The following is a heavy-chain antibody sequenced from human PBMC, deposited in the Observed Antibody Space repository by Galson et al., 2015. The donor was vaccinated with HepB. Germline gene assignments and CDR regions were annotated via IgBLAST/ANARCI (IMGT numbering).Heavy chain of an antibody. D-gene: IGHD6-13*01. CDR3: ARLGDFSGYSSR. CDR2: IRSKANTYAT. CDR1: GFTFSGSA. V-gene: IGHV3-73*01. J-gene: IGHJ4*01. Sequence: SLRLSCAASGFTFSGSAIHWVRQASGKGPEWVGRIRSKANTYATSYVPSLEGRFTISRVDSKNMAYLHMRSLKSEDTAVYYCARLGDFSGYSSRWGQGTLVTVSS.